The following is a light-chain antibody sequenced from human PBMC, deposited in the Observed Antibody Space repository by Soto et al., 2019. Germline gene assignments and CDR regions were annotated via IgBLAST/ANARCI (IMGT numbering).Light chain of an antibody. CDR1: SGDVGTYAL. Sequence: QSAMNQPPPASGSPGQSVTMSCTGSSGDVGTYALVSWYQQHPGKAPKLMIYGVHKRPSGVPDRFSGSQSGNTASLTVSGLQAEDEADYFCSSYAGNNNYGFGTGTKVTVL. J-gene: IGLJ1*01. CDR2: GVH. V-gene: IGLV2-8*01. CDR3: SSYAGNNNYG.